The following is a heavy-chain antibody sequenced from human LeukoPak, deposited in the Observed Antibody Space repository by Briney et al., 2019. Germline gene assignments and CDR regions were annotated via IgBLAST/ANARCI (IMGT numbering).Heavy chain of an antibody. Sequence: ASVTVSCKASGGTFSTYAISWVRQAPGQGLEWVGRIVPILGTANYAQNFQGRVTITADRSTTTAYMELSSLRSEDTAVYYCARVPQGSSWPYYFDYWGQGTLVTVSS. CDR3: ARVPQGSSWPYYFDY. CDR2: IVPILGTA. V-gene: IGHV1-69*04. J-gene: IGHJ4*02. D-gene: IGHD6-13*01. CDR1: GGTFSTYA.